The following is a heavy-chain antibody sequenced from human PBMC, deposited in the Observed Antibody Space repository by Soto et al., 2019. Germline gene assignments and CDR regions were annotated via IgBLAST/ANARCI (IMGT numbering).Heavy chain of an antibody. Sequence: ASVKVSCKASGYTFTGFPIHWVRQAPGQRLEWMGWINAGSGKAESAQKFQGRVTINRDTSASTVYMELNSLRPEDTAVYYCARVEVVGFDYWGQGTLVTVSS. J-gene: IGHJ4*02. V-gene: IGHV1-3*01. CDR3: ARVEVVGFDY. D-gene: IGHD2-21*01. CDR1: GYTFTGFP. CDR2: INAGSGKA.